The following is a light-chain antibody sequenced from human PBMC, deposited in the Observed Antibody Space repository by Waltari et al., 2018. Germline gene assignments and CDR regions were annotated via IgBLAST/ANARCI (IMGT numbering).Light chain of an antibody. CDR3: QVWDFTQGV. J-gene: IGLJ3*02. V-gene: IGLV3-21*04. CDR2: YDS. CDR1: SLGTKT. Sequence: SYVLNQPPSVSVAPGKTARISCGGTSLGTKTVHWYQQKPGQAPVLGIHYDSGRPSGIPERFSGATSGNTATLTIKWVEAGDEAEYFCQVWDFTQGVFGGGTKLTVL.